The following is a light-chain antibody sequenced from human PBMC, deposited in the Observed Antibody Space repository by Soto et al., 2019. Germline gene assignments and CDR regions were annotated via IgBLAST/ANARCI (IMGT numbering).Light chain of an antibody. J-gene: IGKJ1*01. CDR2: KAS. CDR3: QHYNSYPLT. Sequence: DIQMTQSPSTLSASVGDRVTITCRASQSISSWLAWYQQKPGKAPRLLIYKASNLQSGVPSRFSGTGSGTEFTLTISSLQPDDFATYYCQHYNSYPLTFGQGTKVEIK. V-gene: IGKV1-5*03. CDR1: QSISSW.